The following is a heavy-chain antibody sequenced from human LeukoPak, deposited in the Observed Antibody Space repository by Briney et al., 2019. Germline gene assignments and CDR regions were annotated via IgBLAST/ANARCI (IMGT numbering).Heavy chain of an antibody. CDR2: VSYDGSNK. CDR1: GFTFSSYA. CDR3: ARASEAVADSFDY. D-gene: IGHD6-19*01. Sequence: GRSLRLSCAASGFTFSSYAMHWIRQAPGKGLEWVAVVSYDGSNKYYADSVKGRFTISRDNSKNTLYLQMNSLRAEDTAVYYCARASEAVADSFDYWGQGTLVTVSS. V-gene: IGHV3-30*04. J-gene: IGHJ4*02.